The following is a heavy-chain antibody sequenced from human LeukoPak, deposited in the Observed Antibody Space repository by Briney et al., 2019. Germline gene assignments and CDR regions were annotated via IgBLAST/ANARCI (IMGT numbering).Heavy chain of an antibody. CDR1: GGSISSGSYY. D-gene: IGHD3-10*01. CDR2: IYTSGST. J-gene: IGHJ6*03. CDR3: ARDPAMVRGVIITETYYMDV. V-gene: IGHV4-61*02. Sequence: NPSQTLSLTCTVSGGSISSGSYYWSWIRQPAGKGLEWIGRIYTSGSTNYNPSLKSRVTISVDTSKNQFSLKLSSVTAADTAVYYCARDPAMVRGVIITETYYMDVWGKGTTVTVSS.